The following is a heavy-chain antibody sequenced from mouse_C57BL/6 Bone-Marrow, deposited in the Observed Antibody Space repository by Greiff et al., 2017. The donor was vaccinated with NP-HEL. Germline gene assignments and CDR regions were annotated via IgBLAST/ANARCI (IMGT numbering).Heavy chain of an antibody. CDR2: IDPSDSYT. J-gene: IGHJ2*01. CDR3: ARLDGHGVYYFDY. Sequence: QVQLQQPGAELVRPGTSVKLSCKASGYTFTSYWMHWVKQRPGQGLEWIGVIDPSDSYTNYNQKFKGKATLTVDTSSSTAYMQLSSLTSEDSAVYHCARLDGHGVYYFDYWGQGTTLTVSS. V-gene: IGHV1-59*01. CDR1: GYTFTSYW. D-gene: IGHD2-3*01.